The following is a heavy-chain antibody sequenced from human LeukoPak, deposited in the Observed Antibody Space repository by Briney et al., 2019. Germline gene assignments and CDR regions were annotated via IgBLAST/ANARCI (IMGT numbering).Heavy chain of an antibody. V-gene: IGHV3-7*01. D-gene: IGHD3-10*01. CDR1: GFSFSTYW. CDR3: ARLSAMVRGPEDIFYFEY. CDR2: IRQDGSGK. Sequence: GGSLRLSCETSGFSFSTYWMSWVRQAPGRGLEWVANIRQDGSGKYYVDSVKGRFTISRDIAKQSVFLQMNSLRAEDTALYYCARLSAMVRGPEDIFYFEYWGLGTLVTVSS. J-gene: IGHJ4*02.